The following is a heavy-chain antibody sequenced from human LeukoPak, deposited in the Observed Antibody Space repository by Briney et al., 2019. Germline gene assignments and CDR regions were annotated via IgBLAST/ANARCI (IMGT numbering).Heavy chain of an antibody. CDR1: GFTFSSYW. V-gene: IGHV3-7*01. J-gene: IGHJ3*02. CDR3: ARDLGPYNWNDGHAFDI. D-gene: IGHD1-1*01. Sequence: GGSLRLSCAASGFTFSSYWMSWVRQAPGKGLEWVANIKQDGSEKYYVDSVKGRFTISRDNAKNSLYLQMNSLRAEDTAVYYCARDLGPYNWNDGHAFDIWGQGTMVTVSS. CDR2: IKQDGSEK.